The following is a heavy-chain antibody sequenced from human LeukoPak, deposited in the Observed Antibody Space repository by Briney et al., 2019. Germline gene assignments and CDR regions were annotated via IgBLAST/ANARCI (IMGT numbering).Heavy chain of an antibody. V-gene: IGHV3-43*02. CDR1: GFTFDDYA. CDR2: ISGGGGST. J-gene: IGHJ3*02. D-gene: IGHD6-19*01. Sequence: PGGTLRLSCAASGFTFDDYARRWVRQAPGKGLEWVSHISGGGGSTYYASPVKGRFTISRDNSKNSLYLQMNSLRTEDTALYYCAKEGIAVAGGAFDNWGQGTMVTVSS. CDR3: AKEGIAVAGGAFDN.